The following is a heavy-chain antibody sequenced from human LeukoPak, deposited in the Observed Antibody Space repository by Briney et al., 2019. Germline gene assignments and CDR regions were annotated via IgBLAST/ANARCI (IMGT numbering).Heavy chain of an antibody. CDR1: GFTFSSYW. V-gene: IGHV3-7*01. Sequence: PGGSLRLSCAASGFTFSSYWMSWVRQAPGKGLEWVANIKQDGSEKYHVDSVKGRFTISRDNAKNSLYLQMDSLRAEDTAVYYCARDLGSYKVLDAFDVWGQGTMVTVSS. J-gene: IGHJ3*01. CDR3: ARDLGSYKVLDAFDV. D-gene: IGHD1-26*01. CDR2: IKQDGSEK.